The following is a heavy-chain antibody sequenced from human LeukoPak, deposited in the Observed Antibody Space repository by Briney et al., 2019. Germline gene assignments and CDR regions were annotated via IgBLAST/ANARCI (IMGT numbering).Heavy chain of an antibody. J-gene: IGHJ4*02. D-gene: IGHD6-13*01. CDR3: ARLHPGIAAAGKEGFDY. V-gene: IGHV1-2*02. CDR1: GYTFTGYY. CDR2: INPNSGGT. Sequence: GASVKVSCKAPGYTFTGYYMHWVRQAPGQGLEWMGWINPNSGGTNYAQKFQGRVTMTRDTSISTAYMELSRLRSDDTAVYYCARLHPGIAAAGKEGFDYWGQGTLVTVSS.